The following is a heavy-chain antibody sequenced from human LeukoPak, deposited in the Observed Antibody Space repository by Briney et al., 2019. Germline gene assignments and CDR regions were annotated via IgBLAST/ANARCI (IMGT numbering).Heavy chain of an antibody. V-gene: IGHV3-15*01. Sequence: GGSLRLSCAASGFTFSSYSMNWVRQAAGKGLEWIGRIKRDIDGGTTDYSAPVKGRFIISRDDSKNTLYLQMSSLRIEDTAVYYCTTDPPGDYWGQGDLVTVSS. J-gene: IGHJ4*02. CDR2: IKRDIDGGTT. CDR1: GFTFSSYS. CDR3: TTDPPGDY.